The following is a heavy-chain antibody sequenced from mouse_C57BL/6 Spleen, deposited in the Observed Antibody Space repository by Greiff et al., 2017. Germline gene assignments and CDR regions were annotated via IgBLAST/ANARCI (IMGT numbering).Heavy chain of an antibody. CDR1: GYSITSAY. Sequence: EVKLQESGPGLAKPSQTLSLTCSVTGYSITSAYWNWIRKFPGNKLEYMGYISYSGSTYYNPSLKSRIAITRDTSKNQYYLQLNSVTTEDTATDYWARNDDDEGWYFDVWGTGTTGTVSS. CDR2: ISYSGST. CDR3: ARNDDDEGWYFDV. D-gene: IGHD2-4*01. J-gene: IGHJ1*03. V-gene: IGHV3-8*01.